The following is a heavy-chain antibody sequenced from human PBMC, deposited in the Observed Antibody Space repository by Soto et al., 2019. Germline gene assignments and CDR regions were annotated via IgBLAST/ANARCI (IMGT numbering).Heavy chain of an antibody. Sequence: EVQVLESGGGLVQPGGSVRLSCAASGFTFSNFALSWVRQAPGKALEWVSVISGSGDSTDHADSVRGRFTISRDNSRSTLYLQMNSLRGEDTAIYYCAKEAVVTVFAVAEGRFDYWGQGTLVTVSS. J-gene: IGHJ4*02. D-gene: IGHD3-3*01. CDR2: ISGSGDST. V-gene: IGHV3-23*01. CDR3: AKEAVVTVFAVAEGRFDY. CDR1: GFTFSNFA.